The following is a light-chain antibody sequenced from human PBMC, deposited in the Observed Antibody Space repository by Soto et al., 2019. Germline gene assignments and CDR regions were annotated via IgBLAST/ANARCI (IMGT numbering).Light chain of an antibody. Sequence: QSVLTQPPSVSAAPGRKVTISCSGSSSNIGNNYVSWYQQHPGKAPKLMIYEVTKRPSGVPDRFSGSKSGNTASLTVSGLQAEDEADYYCSSYRGGNAFYVFGTGTKLTVL. CDR1: SSNIGNNY. CDR2: EVT. J-gene: IGLJ1*01. CDR3: SSYRGGNAFYV. V-gene: IGLV2-8*01.